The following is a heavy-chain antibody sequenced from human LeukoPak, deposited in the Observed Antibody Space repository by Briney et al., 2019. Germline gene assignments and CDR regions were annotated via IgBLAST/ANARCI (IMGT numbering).Heavy chain of an antibody. Sequence: GGSLRLSCAASGFTFSSYSMNWVRQAPGKGLEWVSSISSSGSYIYYADSVKGRFTISRDNAKNSLYLQMNSLRAEDTAVYYCARSPTVTTYGGFVAYYMDVWGKGTTVTVSS. CDR1: GFTFSSYS. D-gene: IGHD4-17*01. J-gene: IGHJ6*03. CDR2: ISSSGSYI. V-gene: IGHV3-21*01. CDR3: ARSPTVTTYGGFVAYYMDV.